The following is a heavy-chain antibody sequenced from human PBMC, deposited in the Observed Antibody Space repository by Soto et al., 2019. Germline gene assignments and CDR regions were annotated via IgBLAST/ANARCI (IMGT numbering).Heavy chain of an antibody. V-gene: IGHV1-69*01. D-gene: IGHD3-22*01. J-gene: IGHJ6*02. CDR3: ARDLGQYYYDSSGYYLDYYYYYGMDV. Sequence: QVQLVQSGAEVKKPGSSVKVSCKASGGTFSSYAISWVRQAPGQGLEWMGGIIPIFGTANYAQKFQGRVTITADDSTSTAYMELSSLRSEDTAVYYCARDLGQYYYDSSGYYLDYYYYYGMDVWGQGTTVTVSS. CDR2: IIPIFGTA. CDR1: GGTFSSYA.